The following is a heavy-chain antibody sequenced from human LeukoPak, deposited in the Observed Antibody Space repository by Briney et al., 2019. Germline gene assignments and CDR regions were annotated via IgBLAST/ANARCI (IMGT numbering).Heavy chain of an antibody. D-gene: IGHD5-18*01. CDR2: VHSGGGT. Sequence: SEPLSLTCDVSDDSTNKYHWTWIRQSAGRGLEWIGRVHSGGGTTYNPSLTGRVTMTVETSKNRFSLWLTSATVADTAVYYCARVGKRGYSYGVVRSDAFDIWGQGTMVAVSS. CDR1: DDSTNKYH. V-gene: IGHV4-4*07. CDR3: ARVGKRGYSYGVVRSDAFDI. J-gene: IGHJ3*02.